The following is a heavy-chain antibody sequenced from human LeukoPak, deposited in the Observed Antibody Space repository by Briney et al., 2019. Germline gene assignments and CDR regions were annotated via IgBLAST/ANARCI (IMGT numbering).Heavy chain of an antibody. Sequence: EASVKVSCKASGYTFIINYMHWVRQAPGQGLEWVGVINPIDITTSYAQKFQGRVTMTRDTSTSTVYMEVSSLRSEDTAVYYCARQSLTGTTPFDYWGQGTLVTASS. D-gene: IGHD1-1*01. CDR3: ARQSLTGTTPFDY. V-gene: IGHV1-46*01. J-gene: IGHJ4*02. CDR1: GYTFIINY. CDR2: INPIDITT.